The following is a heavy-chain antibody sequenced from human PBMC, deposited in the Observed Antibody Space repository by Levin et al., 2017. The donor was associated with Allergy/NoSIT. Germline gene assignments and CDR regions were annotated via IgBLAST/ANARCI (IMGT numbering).Heavy chain of an antibody. V-gene: IGHV3-23*01. D-gene: IGHD6-13*01. Sequence: GESLKISCAASGFTYSGYAMSWVRQAPGKGLEWVATISDTGRSTSYADSVRGRFTISRDNPKSMLFLQMNSLRVDDTAIYYCVKDRLRYSSSWFDYWGQGTLLTVSS. CDR2: ISDTGRST. CDR1: GFTYSGYA. CDR3: VKDRLRYSSSWFDY. J-gene: IGHJ4*02.